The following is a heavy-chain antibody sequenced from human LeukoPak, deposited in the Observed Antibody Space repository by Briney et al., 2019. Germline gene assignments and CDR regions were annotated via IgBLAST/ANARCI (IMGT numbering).Heavy chain of an antibody. Sequence: RAGGSLRLSCAASGFTVSSNYMSWVRQAPGKGLERVSVIYSGGSTYYADSVKGRFTISRDNSKNTLYLQMNSLRAEDTAVYYCARVPSGWFDPWGQGTLVTVSS. J-gene: IGHJ5*02. V-gene: IGHV3-66*01. CDR1: GFTVSSNY. CDR3: ARVPSGWFDP. D-gene: IGHD3-10*01. CDR2: IYSGGST.